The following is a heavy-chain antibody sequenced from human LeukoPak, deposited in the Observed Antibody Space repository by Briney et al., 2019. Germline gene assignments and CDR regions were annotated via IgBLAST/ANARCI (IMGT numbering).Heavy chain of an antibody. V-gene: IGHV3-11*01. J-gene: IGHJ3*02. D-gene: IGHD3-22*01. Sequence: GGSLRLSCAASGFTFSDYYMSWIRQAPGKGLEWVSYISSSGSTIYYADSVKGRFTIPRDNAKNSLYLQMNSLRAEDTAVYYCARDLSPYYYDSSGIDAFDIWGQGTMVTVSS. CDR3: ARDLSPYYYDSSGIDAFDI. CDR2: ISSSGSTI. CDR1: GFTFSDYY.